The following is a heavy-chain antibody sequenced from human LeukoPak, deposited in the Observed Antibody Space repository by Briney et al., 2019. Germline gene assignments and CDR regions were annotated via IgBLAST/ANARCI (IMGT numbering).Heavy chain of an antibody. Sequence: PGGSLRLSCAGSGFTFSSYPMTWVRQARGKVLDWVSTIDTSGNTDYADSVKGRFTISRDNSRNTLYLQMNSLRAEDTAVYFCAKYSRPSSRVFDYWGQGTQATVSP. CDR1: GFTFSSYP. CDR2: IDTSGNT. V-gene: IGHV3-23*01. D-gene: IGHD6-13*01. CDR3: AKYSRPSSRVFDY. J-gene: IGHJ4*02.